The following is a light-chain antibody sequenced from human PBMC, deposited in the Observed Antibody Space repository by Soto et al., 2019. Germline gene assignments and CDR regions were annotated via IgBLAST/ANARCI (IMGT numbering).Light chain of an antibody. V-gene: IGLV2-14*01. Sequence: QSALTQPASVSGSPGQSITISCTGTSSDVGGYKYVSWYQHHPGKAPKLMIYEVSNRPSGVSNRFSGSKSGNTASLTISGLQAEDEADYYCCSYTSNRALNWVFGGGTKVTVL. CDR3: CSYTSNRALNWV. CDR1: SSDVGGYKY. CDR2: EVS. J-gene: IGLJ3*02.